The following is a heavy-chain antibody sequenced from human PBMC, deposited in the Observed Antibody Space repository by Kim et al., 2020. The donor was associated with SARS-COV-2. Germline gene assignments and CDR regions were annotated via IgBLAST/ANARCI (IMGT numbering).Heavy chain of an antibody. D-gene: IGHD3-9*01. J-gene: IGHJ6*02. CDR1: GFTFSSYS. Sequence: GGSLRLSCAASGFTFSSYSMNWVRQAPGKGLEWVSSISSSSSYIYYADSVKGRFTISRDNAKNSLYLQMNSLRAEDTAVYYCARDQGTIFLYGMDVWGQGTTVTVSS. V-gene: IGHV3-21*01. CDR2: ISSSSSYI. CDR3: ARDQGTIFLYGMDV.